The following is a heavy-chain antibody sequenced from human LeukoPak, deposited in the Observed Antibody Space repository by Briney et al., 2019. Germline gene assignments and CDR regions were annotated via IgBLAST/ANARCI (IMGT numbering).Heavy chain of an antibody. CDR2: ISSSSSYI. Sequence: PGGSLRLSCAASGFTFSSCTMNWVRKAPAKGLERVSSISSSSSYIYYADPVRGRFTISRDNAQNPLYLQMNGLRAEDTSVYYCARDRVGSSFDAWGQGTLVTVSS. D-gene: IGHD1-26*01. CDR1: GFTFSSCT. CDR3: ARDRVGSSFDA. J-gene: IGHJ5*02. V-gene: IGHV3-21*01.